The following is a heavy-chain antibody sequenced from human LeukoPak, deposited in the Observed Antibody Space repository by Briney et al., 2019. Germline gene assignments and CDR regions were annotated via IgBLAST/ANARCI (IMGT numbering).Heavy chain of an antibody. CDR1: GGSISSYF. Sequence: SETLSLTCTVSGGSISSYFWSWIRQPPGKGLEWIGYIYNSGGTNYNPSLKSRVTISVDTSKNQFSLKLTSVTAADTAVYYCASADGSGWYYFDSWGQGTLVTVSS. CDR2: IYNSGGT. V-gene: IGHV4-59*01. J-gene: IGHJ4*02. CDR3: ASADGSGWYYFDS. D-gene: IGHD6-19*01.